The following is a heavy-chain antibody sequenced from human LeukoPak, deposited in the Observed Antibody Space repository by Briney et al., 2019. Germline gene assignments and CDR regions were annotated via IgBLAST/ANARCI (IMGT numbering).Heavy chain of an antibody. V-gene: IGHV6-1*01. CDR2: TYYRSKWYN. J-gene: IGHJ4*02. Sequence: SQTLSLTCAICGDIVSSNSAAWNWIRQSPSRGLEWLGRTYYRSKWYNDYAVSVKSRITINPDTSKNQFSLQLNSVTPEDTAVYYCARFRDSGSYWGFDYWGQGTLVTVSS. D-gene: IGHD1-26*01. CDR1: GDIVSSNSAA. CDR3: ARFRDSGSYWGFDY.